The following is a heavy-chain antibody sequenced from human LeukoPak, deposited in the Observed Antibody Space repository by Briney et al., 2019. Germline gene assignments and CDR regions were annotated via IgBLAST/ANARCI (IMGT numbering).Heavy chain of an antibody. CDR1: GDSVSSGSNY. CDR3: ARGRVYYYGSGSYYFFDY. D-gene: IGHD3-10*01. CDR2: INHSGST. V-gene: IGHV4-61*01. J-gene: IGHJ4*02. Sequence: SETLSLTCTVSGDSVSSGSNYWSWIRQPPGKGLEWIGEINHSGSTNYNPSLKSRVTISVDTSKNQFSLKLSSVTAADTAVYYCARGRVYYYGSGSYYFFDYWGQGTLVTVSS.